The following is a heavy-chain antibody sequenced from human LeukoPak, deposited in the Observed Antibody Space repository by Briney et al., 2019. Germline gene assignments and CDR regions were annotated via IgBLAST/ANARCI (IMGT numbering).Heavy chain of an antibody. V-gene: IGHV4-31*03. D-gene: IGHD3-3*01. CDR3: ARDRNGWSGSRDFNWFDP. CDR2: IYYSGST. Sequence: KPSETLSLTCTVSGGSISSGGYYWSWIRQHPGKGLEWIGYIYYSGSTYYNPSLKSRVTISVDTSKNQFSLKLSSVTAADTAVYYCARDRNGWSGSRDFNWFDPWGQGTLVTVSS. CDR1: GGSISSGGYY. J-gene: IGHJ5*02.